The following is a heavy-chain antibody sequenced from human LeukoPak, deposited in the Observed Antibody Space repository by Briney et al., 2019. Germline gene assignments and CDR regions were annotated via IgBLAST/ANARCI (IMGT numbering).Heavy chain of an antibody. CDR3: AREQWLDY. CDR2: IYYSGST. J-gene: IGHJ4*02. CDR1: GGSISSYY. V-gene: IGHV4-59*01. D-gene: IGHD6-19*01. Sequence: PSETLSFTCTGSGGSISSYYWSWIRQPPGKGLEWIGYIYYSGSTNYNPSLKSRVTISVDTSKNQFSLKLSSVTAADTAVYYCAREQWLDYWGQGTLVTVSS.